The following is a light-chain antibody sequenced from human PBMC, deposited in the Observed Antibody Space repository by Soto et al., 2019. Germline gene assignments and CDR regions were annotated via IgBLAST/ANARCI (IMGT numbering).Light chain of an antibody. CDR2: DAS. CDR3: QQSTNWPPLT. J-gene: IGKJ4*01. CDR1: QSVGTY. Sequence: EIVLTQSPATLSLSPGERATLSCRASQSVGTYLAWYQQKPGQAPGLLIYDASNRATGIPARFSGSGSGTDFTRTISGLEPEDFAVYYCQQSTNWPPLTFGGGTKVEIK. V-gene: IGKV3-11*01.